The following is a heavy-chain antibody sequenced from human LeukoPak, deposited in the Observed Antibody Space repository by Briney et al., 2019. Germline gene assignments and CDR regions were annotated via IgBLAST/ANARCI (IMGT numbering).Heavy chain of an antibody. V-gene: IGHV3-30*02. Sequence: GGSLRLSCAASGFTFSSFGMHWVRQAPGKGLDWVAFIHYDGSNKYYADSVKGRFTISRDNSKNTLYLQMNSLRAEDTAVYYCAKGGRRWLQFSAFDYWGQGTLVTVSS. D-gene: IGHD5-24*01. CDR2: IHYDGSNK. J-gene: IGHJ4*02. CDR3: AKGGRRWLQFSAFDY. CDR1: GFTFSSFG.